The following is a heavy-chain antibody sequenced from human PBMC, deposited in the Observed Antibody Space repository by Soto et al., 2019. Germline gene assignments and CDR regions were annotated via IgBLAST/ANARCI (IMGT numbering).Heavy chain of an antibody. V-gene: IGHV4-31*03. D-gene: IGHD6-19*01. J-gene: IGHJ4*02. Sequence: QVQLQESGPGLVKPSQTLSLTCTVSGGSISSGGYYWSWICQHPGKGLEWIGYIYYSGSTYYNPSLKSRVTISVDTSKNQFSLKLSSVTAADTAVYYCARATSSGWFLVDYWGQGTLVTVSS. CDR2: IYYSGST. CDR3: ARATSSGWFLVDY. CDR1: GGSISSGGYY.